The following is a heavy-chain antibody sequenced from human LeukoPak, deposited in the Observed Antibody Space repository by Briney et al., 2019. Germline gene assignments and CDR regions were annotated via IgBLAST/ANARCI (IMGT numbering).Heavy chain of an antibody. D-gene: IGHD2-2*02. CDR1: GFTFSSYG. V-gene: IGHV3-33*01. J-gene: IGHJ4*02. CDR2: IWYDGSNK. CDR3: ARESGVVPAAILGY. Sequence: GGSLRLSCAASGFTFSSYGMHWVRQAPGKGLEWVAVIWYDGSNKYYADSVKGRFTISRDNSKNTLYLQMNSLRAEDTAVYYCARESGVVPAAILGYWGQGTLVTVSS.